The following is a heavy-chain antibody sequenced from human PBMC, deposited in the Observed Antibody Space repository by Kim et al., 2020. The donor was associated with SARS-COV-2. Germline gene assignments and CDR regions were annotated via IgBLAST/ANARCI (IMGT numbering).Heavy chain of an antibody. CDR2: SRNKDRGYTT. V-gene: IGHV3-72*01. J-gene: IGHJ5*01. CDR1: GFIFSNHY. CDR3: VRDNEHLSFDS. Sequence: GGSLRLSCTASGFIFSNHYMDWVRQAPGKGLEWIGVSRNKDRGYTTEFAASVKGRFSISIDESKNSLFLQMDSLKSEDTAVYFCVRDNEHLSFDSWGHG.